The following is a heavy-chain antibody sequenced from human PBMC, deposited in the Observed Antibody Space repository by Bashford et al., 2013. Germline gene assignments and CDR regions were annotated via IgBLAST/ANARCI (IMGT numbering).Heavy chain of an antibody. V-gene: IGHV3-33*01. J-gene: IGHJ4*02. D-gene: IGHD6-13*01. CDR3: ARVYLESSSWYYFDY. CDR1: GFTFRSYG. CDR2: IWYDGSKE. Sequence: GGSLRLSCAASGFTFRSYGMHWVRQAPGKGLEWVAVIWYDGSKEYYADSVKGRFSISRDNSKNTLFLQMNSLRAEDTAVYYCARVYLESSSWYYFDYWGQGTLVTVSS.